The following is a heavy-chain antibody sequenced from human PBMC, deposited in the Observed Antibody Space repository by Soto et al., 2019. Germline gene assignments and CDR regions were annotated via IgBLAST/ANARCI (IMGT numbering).Heavy chain of an antibody. CDR2: IYYSGST. CDR1: GGSISSYY. V-gene: IGHV4-59*01. D-gene: IGHD3-16*02. Sequence: SETLSLTCTVSGGSISSYYWSWIRQPPGKGLEWIGYIYYSGSTNYNPSLKSRVTISVDTSKDQFSLKLSSVTAADTAVYYCARSLRQYYYYYYMDVWGKGTTVTVSS. J-gene: IGHJ6*03. CDR3: ARSLRQYYYYYYMDV.